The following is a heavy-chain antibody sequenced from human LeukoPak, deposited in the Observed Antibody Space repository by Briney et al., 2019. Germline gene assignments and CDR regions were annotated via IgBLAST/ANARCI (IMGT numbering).Heavy chain of an antibody. CDR2: INPNSGGT. CDR1: GYTVSGFY. V-gene: IGHV1-2*02. J-gene: IGHJ4*02. D-gene: IGHD6-13*01. CDR3: ARGSRGRWYRSADY. Sequence: ASVKVSCKASGYTVSGFYMHGVRQAPGQGLEWMGWINPNSGGTIYAQKFQGRVTMTGDTTTSTAYMELRTLGSDDTAVYSSARGSRGRWYRSADYWGQGTLVTVSS.